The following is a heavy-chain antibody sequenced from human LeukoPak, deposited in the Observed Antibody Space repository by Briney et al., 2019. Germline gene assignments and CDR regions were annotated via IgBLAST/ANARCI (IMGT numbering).Heavy chain of an antibody. D-gene: IGHD3/OR15-3a*01. CDR2: IYYTGNT. CDR3: AKQTGSGLFILP. Sequence: LETLSPTCSVSGVSISSSNSHWGWIRQPPGKGLGWIGSIYYTGNTYYNASLKSRVTISIDTSKNQFSLKLTSVTAADTAVYYCAKQTGSGLFILPGGQGTLVTVSS. J-gene: IGHJ4*02. V-gene: IGHV4-39*01. CDR1: GVSISSSNSH.